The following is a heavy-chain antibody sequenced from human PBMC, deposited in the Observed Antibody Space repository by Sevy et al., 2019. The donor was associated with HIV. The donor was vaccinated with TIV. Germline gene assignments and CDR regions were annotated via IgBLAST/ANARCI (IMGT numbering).Heavy chain of an antibody. CDR3: AREGMPPKYAFDI. D-gene: IGHD2-2*01. Sequence: GGSRLSCAASGLTVSNNYMAWVRQAPGKGLEWVSVFYSGGNTYYADSVKGRFTVSRDDSKNTVYLQMNSRRVEDTALYYCAREGMPPKYAFDIWGQGTMVTVSS. V-gene: IGHV3-53*01. CDR1: GLTVSNNY. CDR2: FYSGGNT. J-gene: IGHJ3*02.